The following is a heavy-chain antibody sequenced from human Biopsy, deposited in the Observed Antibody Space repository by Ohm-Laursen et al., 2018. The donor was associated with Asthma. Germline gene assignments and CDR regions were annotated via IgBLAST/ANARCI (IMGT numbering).Heavy chain of an antibody. CDR2: FDIEDGEA. D-gene: IGHD6-6*01. Sequence: ASVKVSCKASGDTLTERSIHWVRQAPGKGLEWMGGFDIEDGEASYAQKFQGRVTITADESTSTAYMELSSLRSEDTAVYYCARERIAARQRRYYFDYWGQGTLVTVSS. CDR3: ARERIAARQRRYYFDY. J-gene: IGHJ4*02. V-gene: IGHV1-24*01. CDR1: GDTLTERS.